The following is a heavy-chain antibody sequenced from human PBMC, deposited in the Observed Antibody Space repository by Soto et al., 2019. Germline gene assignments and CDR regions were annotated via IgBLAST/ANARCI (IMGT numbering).Heavy chain of an antibody. CDR2: IIPILGIA. D-gene: IGHD6-13*01. V-gene: IGHV1-69*02. CDR1: GGTFSSYT. J-gene: IGHJ6*02. CDR3: ARAYSSSWDYYYGMDV. Sequence: QVQLVQSGAEVKKPGSSVKVSCKASGGTFSSYTISWVRQAPGQGLEWMGRIIPILGIANYAQKFQGRVTITADKXTXXAYMEPSSLRSEDTAVYYCARAYSSSWDYYYGMDVWGQGTTVTVSS.